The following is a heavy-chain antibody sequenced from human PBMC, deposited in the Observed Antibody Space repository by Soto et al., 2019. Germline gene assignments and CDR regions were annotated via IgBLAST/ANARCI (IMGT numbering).Heavy chain of an antibody. J-gene: IGHJ4*02. V-gene: IGHV3-23*01. CDR3: AKGDCSGGRCYRGFDY. D-gene: IGHD2-15*01. Sequence: VQVLESGGGLVQPGGSLRLSCAASGFRFSNYDMSWVSQATGKGLEWVSGVRASGSITSYADSAKGRFTISRDNAKNSMFLQMSSLRAEDTAVYFCAKGDCSGGRCYRGFDYWGQGTLVTVSA. CDR1: GFRFSNYD. CDR2: VRASGSIT.